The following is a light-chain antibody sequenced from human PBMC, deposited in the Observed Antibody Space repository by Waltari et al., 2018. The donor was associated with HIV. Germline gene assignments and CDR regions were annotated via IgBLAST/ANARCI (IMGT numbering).Light chain of an antibody. CDR1: SPNIGRNN. Sequence: QSVLTQPPSAAGTPEQRVTSTCSRSSPNIGRNNVNWYHQLPGKAPKLLIYTNNQLPSWVPDRFSGSKSGTSASLSISGLHSDDEAHYYCGVWDDSLNGQVFGGGTKLTVL. CDR2: TNN. J-gene: IGLJ2*01. CDR3: GVWDDSLNGQV. V-gene: IGLV1-44*01.